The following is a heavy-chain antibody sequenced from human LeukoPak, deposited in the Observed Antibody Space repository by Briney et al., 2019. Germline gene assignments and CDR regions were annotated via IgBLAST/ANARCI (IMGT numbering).Heavy chain of an antibody. CDR3: ARYYRPINWFDP. V-gene: IGHV4-59*05. D-gene: IGHD1-26*01. CDR2: IYYSGST. Sequence: SETLSLTCTVSGGSISSYYWSWIRQPPGKGLEWIGSIYYSGSTYYNPSLKSRVTISVDTPKNQFSLKLSSVTAADTAVYYCARYYRPINWFDPWGQGTLVTVSS. CDR1: GGSISSYY. J-gene: IGHJ5*02.